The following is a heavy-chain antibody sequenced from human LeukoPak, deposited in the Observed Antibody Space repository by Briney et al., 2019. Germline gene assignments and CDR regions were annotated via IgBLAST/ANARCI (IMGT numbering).Heavy chain of an antibody. CDR2: ISGSGGST. CDR3: AKAYPLLWFGELWLAY. Sequence: GGSLRLSCAASGFTFSSYAMSWVRQAPGKGLEWVSAISGSGGSTYYADSVKDRFTISRDNSKNTLYLQMNSLRAEDTAVYYCAKAYPLLWFGELWLAYWGQGTLVTVSS. CDR1: GFTFSSYA. D-gene: IGHD3-10*01. J-gene: IGHJ4*02. V-gene: IGHV3-23*01.